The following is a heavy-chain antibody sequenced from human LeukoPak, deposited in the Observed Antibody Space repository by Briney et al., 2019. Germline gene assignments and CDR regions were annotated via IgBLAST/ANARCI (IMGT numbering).Heavy chain of an antibody. CDR1: GFTFSSYE. V-gene: IGHV3-48*03. Sequence: HPGGSLRLSCAASGFTFSSYEMNWVRQAPGKGLEWVSYISSSGSTIYYADSVKGRFTISRDNAKNSLYLQMNSLRAEDTAVYYCARVHRVVVPAAIQHYYYYMDVWGKGTTVTVSS. J-gene: IGHJ6*03. CDR2: ISSSGSTI. D-gene: IGHD2-2*01. CDR3: ARVHRVVVPAAIQHYYYYMDV.